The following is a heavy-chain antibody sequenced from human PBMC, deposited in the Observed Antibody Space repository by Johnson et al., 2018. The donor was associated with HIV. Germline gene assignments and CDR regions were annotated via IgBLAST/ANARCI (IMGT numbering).Heavy chain of an antibody. CDR1: GFTFSSYG. D-gene: IGHD3-16*01. CDR3: ARDRPGGGGDADAFDI. V-gene: IGHV3-30*03. Sequence: QVQLVESGGGLIQPGGSLRLSCVASGFTFSSYGIHWVRQAPGKGLEWVAIISYDGSNKYYADSVKGRFTISRDNAKNSLYLQMNSLRAEDTAVYYCARDRPGGGGDADAFDIWGQGTLVSVSS. J-gene: IGHJ3*02. CDR2: ISYDGSNK.